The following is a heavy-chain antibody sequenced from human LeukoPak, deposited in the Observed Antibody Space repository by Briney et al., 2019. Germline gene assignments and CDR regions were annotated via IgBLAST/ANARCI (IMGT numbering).Heavy chain of an antibody. CDR3: ARAYYYDSSSYYGENYYYYYMDV. J-gene: IGHJ6*03. V-gene: IGHV6-1*01. CDR1: GDSVSSNSAA. Sequence: SQTLSLTCAISGDSVSSNSAAWNWIRQSPSRGLEWLGRTYYRSKWYNDYAVSVKSRITINPDTSKNQFSLQLNSVTPEDTAVYYCARAYYYDSSSYYGENYYYYYMDVWGKGTTVTISS. D-gene: IGHD3-22*01. CDR2: TYYRSKWYN.